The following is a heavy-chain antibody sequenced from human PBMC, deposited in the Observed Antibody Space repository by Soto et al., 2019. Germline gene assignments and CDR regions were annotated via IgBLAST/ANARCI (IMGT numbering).Heavy chain of an antibody. CDR3: AKDIQEPIAASGAGARYYFYGVDV. V-gene: IGHV3-30*18. CDR1: GFTFSTSG. CDR2: ISNDGTYE. Sequence: GGSLRLSCLASGFTFSTSGMHWVRQAPGKGLEWVALISNDGTYEYFADSVQGRFTISRDNSKNTLYLQMNSLRDEDAAVYYCAKDIQEPIAASGAGARYYFYGVDVWGQGTTVTVSS. J-gene: IGHJ6*02. D-gene: IGHD6-13*01.